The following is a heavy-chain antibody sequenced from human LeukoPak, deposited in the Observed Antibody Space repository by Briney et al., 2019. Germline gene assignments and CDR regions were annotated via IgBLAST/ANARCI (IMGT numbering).Heavy chain of an antibody. CDR3: AREGSGYSSIYFDY. CDR2: INPNSGGT. V-gene: IGHV1-2*02. D-gene: IGHD3-22*01. J-gene: IGHJ4*02. CDR1: GYTFTGYY. Sequence: ASVKVSCKASGYTFTGYYMHLVRQAPGQGLEWMGWINPNSGGTNYAQKFQGRVTMTRDTSISTAYMELSRLRSDDTAVYYCAREGSGYSSIYFDYWGQGTLVTVSS.